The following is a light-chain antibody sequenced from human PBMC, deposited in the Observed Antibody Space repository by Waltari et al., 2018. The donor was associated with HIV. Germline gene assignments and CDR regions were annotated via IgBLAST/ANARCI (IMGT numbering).Light chain of an antibody. CDR3: CSKSTIYFGVL. CDR2: DVD. CDR1: RHSIGISNL. Sequence: QSAPSQPASASGSPGQSLTLSSTGTRHSIGISNLVSWYQHHPGKAPKLIIFDVDKRPSGISDRFSGSKSGYTASLTISGLRTEDEADYFCCSKSTIYFGVLFGGGTTLTVL. V-gene: IGLV2-23*02. J-gene: IGLJ2*01.